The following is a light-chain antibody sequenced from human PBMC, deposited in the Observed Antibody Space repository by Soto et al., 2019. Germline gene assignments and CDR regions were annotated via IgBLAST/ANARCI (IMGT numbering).Light chain of an antibody. CDR3: QQYNGYSWT. J-gene: IGKJ1*01. CDR1: QTSSSW. Sequence: DIQMTQSPSTLSGSVCDRSTITCRASQTSSSWLAWYQQKPGKAPKLLIYRASTLKSGVPSRFSGSGSGTEFTLTISSLQPDDFATYYCQQYNGYSWTFGQGTKVDI. V-gene: IGKV1-5*03. CDR2: RAS.